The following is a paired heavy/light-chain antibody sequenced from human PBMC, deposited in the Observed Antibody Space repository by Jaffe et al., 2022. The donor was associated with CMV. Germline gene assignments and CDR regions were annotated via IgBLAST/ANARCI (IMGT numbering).Heavy chain of an antibody. CDR2: IKEDGGEK. Sequence: EVQLVESGGGLVQPGGSLRLSCAGSGFTFSSYWMSWVRQAPGKGLEWVARIKEDGGEKYYVDSVKGRFSISRDNAKNSLYLQMDSLRAEDTAVYYCARDYPGYWGQGTLVTVSS. D-gene: IGHD3-16*02. J-gene: IGHJ4*02. V-gene: IGHV3-7*01. CDR3: ARDYPGY. CDR1: GFTFSSYW.
Light chain of an antibody. CDR3: LLSYSGGRV. J-gene: IGLJ3*02. CDR2: QTS. Sequence: QAVVTQEPSLTVSPGGTVTLTCGSSTGAVTSGHHPYWFQQKPGQAPRTLIYQTSNKQSWTPARFSGSLLGGKAALTLSGAQPEDEAEYYCLLSYSGGRVFGGGTKLNVL. CDR1: TGAVTSGHH. V-gene: IGLV7-46*01.